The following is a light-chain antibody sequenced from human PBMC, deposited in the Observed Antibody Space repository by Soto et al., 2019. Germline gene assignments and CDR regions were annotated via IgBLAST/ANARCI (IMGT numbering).Light chain of an antibody. CDR1: QFVSSR. V-gene: IGKV3-15*01. CDR3: QEYIQWPPGM. J-gene: IGKJ1*01. CDR2: DTS. Sequence: DIVVTQSPATLSASPGERVTLSCRASQFVSSRLAWYQQRPGQVPRLLIYDTSTRAPGISARFSGSGSGTEVTLTISSLQAEDFAVYYCQEYIQWPPGMFGPGTTVDIK.